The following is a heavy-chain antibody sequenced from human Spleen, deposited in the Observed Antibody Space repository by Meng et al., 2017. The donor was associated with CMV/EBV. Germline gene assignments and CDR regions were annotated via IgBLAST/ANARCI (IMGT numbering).Heavy chain of an antibody. CDR2: INPNSGGT. Sequence: QLVQSGAEVKKPWTSVKVSSKAPGYTFTGYYMHWVRQAPGQGLEWMGWINPNSGGTNYAQKFQGRVTMTRDTSISTAYMELSRLRSDDTAVYYCASYSSSWYQGWSWGQGTLVTVSS. CDR3: ASYSSSWYQGWS. V-gene: IGHV1-2*02. J-gene: IGHJ4*02. D-gene: IGHD6-13*01. CDR1: GYTFTGYY.